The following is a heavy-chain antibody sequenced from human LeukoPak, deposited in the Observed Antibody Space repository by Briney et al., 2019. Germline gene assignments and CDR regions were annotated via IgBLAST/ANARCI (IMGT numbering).Heavy chain of an antibody. CDR3: ARGAIWGYCSGGSCLRGRFDP. CDR2: INHSEST. D-gene: IGHD2-15*01. V-gene: IGHV4-34*01. J-gene: IGHJ5*02. Sequence: PSETLSLTCAVYGESFSGYYWSWIRQPPGKGLEWIGEINHSESTNYNPSLKSRVTISVDTSKNQFSLKLSSVTAADTAVYYCARGAIWGYCSGGSCLRGRFDPWGQGTLVTVSS. CDR1: GESFSGYY.